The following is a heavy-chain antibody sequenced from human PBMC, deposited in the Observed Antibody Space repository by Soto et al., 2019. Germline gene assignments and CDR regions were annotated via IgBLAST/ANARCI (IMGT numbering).Heavy chain of an antibody. V-gene: IGHV4-39*02. CDR2: FHNSGSL. J-gene: IGHJ4*02. Sequence: PSETLSLSCTVSGGSIIDSNDHWGWIRQSPGQGLEWIGSFHNSGSLNYNPPLKSRATISVDTSKNQFSLKLSSVIAADTAMYYCARDQGPYSSGWQTIDYWAQRTLVTVSS. D-gene: IGHD6-19*01. CDR1: GGSIIDSNDH. CDR3: ARDQGPYSSGWQTIDY.